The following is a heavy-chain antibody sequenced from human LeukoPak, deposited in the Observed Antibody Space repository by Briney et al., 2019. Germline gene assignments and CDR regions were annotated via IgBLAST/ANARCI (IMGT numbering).Heavy chain of an antibody. Sequence: GGSLRLSCTASGFTFSDYYMTWIRQAPGKGVEWVSYISGSGRPRYADSATGRFTISRDNARNSLYLQMSSLRVEDTAVYHCARATTGQIDYWGQGTLVTVSS. D-gene: IGHD3-9*01. CDR1: GFTFSDYY. V-gene: IGHV3-11*01. CDR3: ARATTGQIDY. J-gene: IGHJ4*02. CDR2: ISGSGRP.